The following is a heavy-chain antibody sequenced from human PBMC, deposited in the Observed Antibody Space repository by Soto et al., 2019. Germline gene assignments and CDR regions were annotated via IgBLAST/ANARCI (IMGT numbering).Heavy chain of an antibody. CDR1: GGSVSNKTYY. CDR3: ARHGERKNYDFWSGYYLADDFDI. D-gene: IGHD3-3*01. CDR2: VYYSGTT. V-gene: IGHV4-61*01. Sequence: NPSETLSLTCSVSGGSVSNKTYYWSWIRQPPGKRLEWIGYVYYSGTTNYNPSLKSRATISVDLSKNQFSLRLSSVTTADTAVYYCARHGERKNYDFWSGYYLADDFDIWGQGTMVTVSS. J-gene: IGHJ3*02.